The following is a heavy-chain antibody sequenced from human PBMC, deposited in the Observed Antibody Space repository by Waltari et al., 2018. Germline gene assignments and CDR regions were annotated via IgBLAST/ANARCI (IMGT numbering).Heavy chain of an antibody. CDR3: ARDVDTGVFDY. V-gene: IGHV4-59*01. Sequence: QVQLQESGPGLVKPSETLSLTCTVSGGSISSYYWSWIRQPPGKGLEWIGYIYYSGSTNYNPSLKSRVTISVDTSKNQFSLKLSSVTAADTAVYYCARDVDTGVFDYWGQGTLVTVSS. D-gene: IGHD2-2*02. CDR1: GGSISSYY. J-gene: IGHJ4*02. CDR2: IYYSGST.